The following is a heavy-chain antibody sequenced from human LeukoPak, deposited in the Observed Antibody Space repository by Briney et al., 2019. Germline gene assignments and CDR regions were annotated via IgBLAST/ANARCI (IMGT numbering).Heavy chain of an antibody. CDR3: AGYHAYGVTTPPLGY. CDR2: INQSGST. V-gene: IGHV4-34*01. CDR1: GGSFSGYY. D-gene: IGHD4-17*01. Sequence: SEILSLTCAVYGGSFSGYYWSWIRQPPGKGLEWIGEINQSGSTNYNPSLKSRVTISVDTSKNQFSLKLSSVTAADTAVYFCAGYHAYGVTTPPLGYWGQGTLVTVSS. J-gene: IGHJ4*02.